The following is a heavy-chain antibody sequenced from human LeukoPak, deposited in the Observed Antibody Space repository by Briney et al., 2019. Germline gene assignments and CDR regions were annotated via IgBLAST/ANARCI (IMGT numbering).Heavy chain of an antibody. CDR1: GFTVSSNY. V-gene: IGHV3-53*01. CDR3: AKDSAAGTNFDY. Sequence: GGSLRLSCAASGFTVSSNYMSWVRQAPGKGLEWVSIIYSGGSTYYADSVKGRFTISRDNSKNTLYLQMNSLRAEDTAVYYCAKDSAAGTNFDYWGQGTLVTVSS. CDR2: IYSGGST. J-gene: IGHJ4*02. D-gene: IGHD1-26*01.